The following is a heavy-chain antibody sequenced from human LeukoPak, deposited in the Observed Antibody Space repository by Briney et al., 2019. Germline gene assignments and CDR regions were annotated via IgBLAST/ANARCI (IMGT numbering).Heavy chain of an antibody. Sequence: SETLSLTCAVYGGSFSCYYWSWIRQPPGKGLEWIGEINHSGSTNYNPSLKSRVTISVDTSKNQFSLKLSSVTAADTAVYYCARGDSSSSPYYFDYWGQGTLVTVSS. V-gene: IGHV4-34*01. J-gene: IGHJ4*02. CDR3: ARGDSSSSPYYFDY. CDR2: INHSGST. CDR1: GGSFSCYY. D-gene: IGHD6-6*01.